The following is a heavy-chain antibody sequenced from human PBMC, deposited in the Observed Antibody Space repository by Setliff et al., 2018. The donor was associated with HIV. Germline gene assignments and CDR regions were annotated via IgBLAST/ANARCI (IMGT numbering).Heavy chain of an antibody. CDR3: ARGTRVGANDAFDI. J-gene: IGHJ3*02. D-gene: IGHD1-26*01. Sequence: ASVKVSCKVSGCTHTELSRHWVRQAPGKGLEWMGGFDPEDAETIYAQKFQGRVTMTRDTSIITANMELSRLRSDDTAVYYCARGTRVGANDAFDIWGQGTLVT. V-gene: IGHV1-24*01. CDR1: GCTHTELS. CDR2: FDPEDAET.